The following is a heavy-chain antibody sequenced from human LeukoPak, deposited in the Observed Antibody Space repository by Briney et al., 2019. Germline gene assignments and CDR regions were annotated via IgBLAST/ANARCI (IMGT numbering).Heavy chain of an antibody. CDR1: GGSVSSYY. CDR2: IYTSGTT. V-gene: IGHV4-4*07. J-gene: IGHJ5*02. Sequence: SETLSLTCTVSGGSVSSYYWSWIRQPAGKGLELIGRIYTSGTTNYNPSLKSRVTMSVDTSKNQFSLKLSSVTAADTAVYYCARAPTGTGGWNWFDPWGQGTLVTVSS. D-gene: IGHD1-1*01. CDR3: ARAPTGTGGWNWFDP.